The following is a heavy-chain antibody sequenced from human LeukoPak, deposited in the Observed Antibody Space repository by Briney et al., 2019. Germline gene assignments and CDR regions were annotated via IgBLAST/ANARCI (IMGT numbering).Heavy chain of an antibody. CDR3: ARDYYDSSGYSRFDP. Sequence: ASVKVSCKASGYTFTGYYMHWVRQAPGQGLEWMGWINPNSGVTDYAQKFQGRVTMTRDTSISTAYMEVSRLRSDDTAVYYCARDYYDSSGYSRFDPWGQGTLVTVSS. CDR2: INPNSGVT. V-gene: IGHV1-2*02. D-gene: IGHD3-22*01. J-gene: IGHJ5*02. CDR1: GYTFTGYY.